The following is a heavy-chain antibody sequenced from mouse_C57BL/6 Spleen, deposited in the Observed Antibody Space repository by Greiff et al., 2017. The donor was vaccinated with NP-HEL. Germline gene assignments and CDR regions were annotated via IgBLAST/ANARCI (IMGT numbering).Heavy chain of an antibody. CDR2: INPSTGGT. Sequence: VQLQQSGPELVKPGASVKISCKASGYSFTGYYMNWVKQSPEKSLEWIGEINPSTGGTTYNQKFKAKATLTVDKSSSTAYMQLKSLTSEDSAVYYCARSGGYPWFAYWGQGTLVTVSA. V-gene: IGHV1-42*01. D-gene: IGHD2-2*01. J-gene: IGHJ3*01. CDR3: ARSGGYPWFAY. CDR1: GYSFTGYY.